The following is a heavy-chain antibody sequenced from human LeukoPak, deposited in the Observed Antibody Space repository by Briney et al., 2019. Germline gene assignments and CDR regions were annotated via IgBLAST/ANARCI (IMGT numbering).Heavy chain of an antibody. V-gene: IGHV1-24*01. D-gene: IGHD2-2*01. CDR1: GYTLTELS. Sequence: ASVKVSCKVSGYTLTELSMHWVRQAPGKGLEWMGGFDPEDGETIYAQKFQGRVTMTEDTSTDTAYMELSSLRSEDTAVYYCATTTIVVVPAAMGNWFDPWGQGTLVTVSS. CDR3: ATTTIVVVPAAMGNWFDP. CDR2: FDPEDGET. J-gene: IGHJ5*02.